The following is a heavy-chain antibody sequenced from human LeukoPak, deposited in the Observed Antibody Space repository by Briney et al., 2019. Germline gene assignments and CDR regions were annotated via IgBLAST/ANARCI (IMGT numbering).Heavy chain of an antibody. CDR1: GYPFDNYY. CDR3: ARLLSARGYTYGYTVY. CDR2: INPKSGVT. V-gene: IGHV1-2*02. Sequence: ASVKVSCKASGYPFDNYYMHWVRQAPGQGLEWMGWINPKSGVTNYAQKSQGRVTMTTDTASTTAYMELSRLRSDDTAIYYCARLLSARGYTYGYTVYWGQGTLVTVPS. J-gene: IGHJ4*02. D-gene: IGHD5-18*01.